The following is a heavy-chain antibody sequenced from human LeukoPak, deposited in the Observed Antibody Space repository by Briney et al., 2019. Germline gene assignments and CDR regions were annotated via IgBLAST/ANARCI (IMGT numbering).Heavy chain of an antibody. J-gene: IGHJ4*02. CDR3: AREFRSGIAAAGSYYFDY. V-gene: IGHV1-2*02. CDR1: GYTFTGYY. D-gene: IGHD6-13*01. CDR2: INPNSGGT. Sequence: GASVKVSCKASGYTFTGYYIHWVRQAPGQGLEWMGWINPNSGGTNYAQKFQGRVTMTRDTSISTAYMELSRLRSDDTAVYYCAREFRSGIAAAGSYYFDYWGQGTLVTVSS.